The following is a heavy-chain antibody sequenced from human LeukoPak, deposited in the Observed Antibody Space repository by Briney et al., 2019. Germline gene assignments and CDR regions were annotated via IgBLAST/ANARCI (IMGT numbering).Heavy chain of an antibody. CDR1: GFTFSSYG. Sequence: PGGSLRLSCAASGFTFSSYGMNWVRQAPGKGLEWVAVISYDGSNKYYADSVKGRFTISRDNSKNTLYLQMNSLRAEDTAVYYCVKDHQWGYGYYFDYWGQGTLVTVSS. V-gene: IGHV3-30*18. D-gene: IGHD5-18*01. J-gene: IGHJ4*02. CDR3: VKDHQWGYGYYFDY. CDR2: ISYDGSNK.